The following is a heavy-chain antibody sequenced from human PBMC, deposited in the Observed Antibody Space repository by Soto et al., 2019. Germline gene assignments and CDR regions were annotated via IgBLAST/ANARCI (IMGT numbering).Heavy chain of an antibody. Sequence: TLSLTCDISNDTIGSGGCTWAWIRQPPGKALEWIGHIYHSGNPYYNPALKSRGIISVDKSKNQFSLKLRSVTAADTAVYYCAIVIATAATWFDPLCQETVLPISS. D-gene: IGHD6-25*01. CDR3: AIVIATAATWFDP. CDR1: NDTIGSGGCT. V-gene: IGHV4-30-2*01. J-gene: IGHJ5*02. CDR2: IYHSGNP.